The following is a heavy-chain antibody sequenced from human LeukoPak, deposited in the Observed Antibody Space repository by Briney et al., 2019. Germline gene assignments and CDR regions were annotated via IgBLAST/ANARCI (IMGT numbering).Heavy chain of an antibody. Sequence: GGSLRLSCAASGFTFSGYAMSWVRQAPGKGLEWVSAISGSGGSTYYADSVKGRFTISRYNSKNTLYLQINSLRAEDTAVYYCAKDRVTVPLDYWGQGTLVTVSS. CDR1: GFTFSGYA. D-gene: IGHD2-2*01. J-gene: IGHJ4*02. CDR3: AKDRVTVPLDY. CDR2: ISGSGGST. V-gene: IGHV3-23*01.